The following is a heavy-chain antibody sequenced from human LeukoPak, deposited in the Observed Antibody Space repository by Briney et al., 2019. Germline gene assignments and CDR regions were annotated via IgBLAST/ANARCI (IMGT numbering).Heavy chain of an antibody. Sequence: SETLSLTCTVSGYSISSGYYWGWIRQPPGKGLEWIGSIYHSGSTYYNPSLKSRVTISVDTSKNQFSLKLSSVTAADTAVYYCARAVVPAARFTNWFDPWGQGTLVTVSS. V-gene: IGHV4-38-2*02. D-gene: IGHD2-2*01. CDR1: GYSISSGYY. CDR2: IYHSGST. J-gene: IGHJ5*02. CDR3: ARAVVPAARFTNWFDP.